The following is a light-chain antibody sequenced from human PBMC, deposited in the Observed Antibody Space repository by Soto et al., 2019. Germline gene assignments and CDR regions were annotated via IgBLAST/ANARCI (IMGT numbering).Light chain of an antibody. Sequence: EIVMTQSPATLSVSPGERATLSCRASQTISIHLAWYQQIPGQAPRLLIYGASTRATGIPARFSGRGSGTEFILTISSLQSEDFAVYYCQQYDQWPTFGQGTRLEIK. CDR3: QQYDQWPT. J-gene: IGKJ5*01. CDR1: QTISIH. CDR2: GAS. V-gene: IGKV3-15*01.